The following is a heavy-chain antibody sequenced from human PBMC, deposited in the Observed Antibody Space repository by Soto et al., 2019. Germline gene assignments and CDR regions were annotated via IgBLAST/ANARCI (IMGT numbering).Heavy chain of an antibody. V-gene: IGHV3-30-3*01. J-gene: IGHJ4*02. Sequence: GGSLRLSCAASGFTFSGYAMHWVRQAPGKGLEWVAVISYDGSNKYYADSVKGRFTISRDNSKNTLYLQMNSLRAEDTAVYYCARTWYYDSSGYSFDYWGQGTLVTVSS. CDR1: GFTFSGYA. CDR3: ARTWYYDSSGYSFDY. D-gene: IGHD3-22*01. CDR2: ISYDGSNK.